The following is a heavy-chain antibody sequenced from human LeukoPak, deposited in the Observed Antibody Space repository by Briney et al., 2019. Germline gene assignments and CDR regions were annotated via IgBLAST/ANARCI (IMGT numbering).Heavy chain of an antibody. CDR3: ARVKLPFPHSPYDY. Sequence: SETLSLTCAVSGGSISSGGYSWSWIRQPPGKGLEWIGYIYHSGSTNYNPSLKSRVTISVDTSKNQFSLKLSSVTAADTAVYYCARVKLPFPHSPYDYWGQGTLVTVSS. CDR2: IYHSGST. V-gene: IGHV4-30-2*01. D-gene: IGHD2-21*01. J-gene: IGHJ4*02. CDR1: GGSISSGGYS.